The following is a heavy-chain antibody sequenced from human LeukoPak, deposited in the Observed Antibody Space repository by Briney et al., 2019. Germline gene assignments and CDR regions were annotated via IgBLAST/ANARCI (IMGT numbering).Heavy chain of an antibody. CDR3: ARHLTGSSVCIEY. J-gene: IGHJ4*02. D-gene: IGHD2-8*02. CDR2: IYTSGST. CDR1: DGSISNYY. Sequence: PSETLSLTCTVSDGSISNYYWSWIRQPPGKGLEWIGYIYTSGSTNYNPSLKSRVTISVDTPKNQFSLKLRSVTAADTAVYYCARHLTGSSVCIEYWGQGTLVTVSS. V-gene: IGHV4-4*09.